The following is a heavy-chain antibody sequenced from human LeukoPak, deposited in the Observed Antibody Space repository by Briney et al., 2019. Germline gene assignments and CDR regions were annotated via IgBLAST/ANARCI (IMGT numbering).Heavy chain of an antibody. Sequence: SETLSLTCTVSGGSISSYYWSWIRQPPGKGLEWIGYIYYSGSTNYNPSLKSRVTISVDTSKNQFSPKLSSVTAADTAVYYCARTTTVVTPYAFDIWGQGTMVTVSS. D-gene: IGHD4-23*01. CDR2: IYYSGST. CDR1: GGSISSYY. CDR3: ARTTTVVTPYAFDI. V-gene: IGHV4-59*08. J-gene: IGHJ3*02.